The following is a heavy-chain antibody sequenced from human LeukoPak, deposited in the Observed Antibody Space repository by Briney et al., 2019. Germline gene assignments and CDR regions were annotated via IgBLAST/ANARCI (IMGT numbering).Heavy chain of an antibody. CDR2: IYYSGSA. Sequence: SETLSLTCTVSGGSVTRANYYWGCVRQPPGKGLEWIGSIYYSGSAFYNPSLKSRVTISVDTSKNQFSLNLRSVTAADTAIYYCASLNDGRTYYNWGQGTLVTLSS. D-gene: IGHD1-26*01. CDR1: GGSVTRANYY. V-gene: IGHV4-39*07. J-gene: IGHJ4*02. CDR3: ASLNDGRTYYN.